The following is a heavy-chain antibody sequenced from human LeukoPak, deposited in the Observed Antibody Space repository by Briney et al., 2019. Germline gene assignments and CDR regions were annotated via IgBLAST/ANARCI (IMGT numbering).Heavy chain of an antibody. CDR2: INPSGGST. CDR1: GYTFTSYY. Sequence: GASVKVSCKASGYTFTSYYMHWVRQAPGQGLEWMGRINPSGGSTSYAQKFQGRVTMTRDMSTSTVYMELSSLRSEDTAVYYCARTYYDILTGYYFSDEKDLRFDYWGQGTLVTVSS. J-gene: IGHJ4*02. V-gene: IGHV1-46*01. CDR3: ARTYYDILTGYYFSDEKDLRFDY. D-gene: IGHD3-9*01.